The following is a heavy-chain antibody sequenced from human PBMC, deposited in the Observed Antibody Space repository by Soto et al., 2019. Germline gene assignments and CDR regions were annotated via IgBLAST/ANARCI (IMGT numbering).Heavy chain of an antibody. CDR1: GFTFSTYA. Sequence: GGSLRLSCAPSGFTFSTYAMNGSRKAPGKGLEWVSGISGSGDSTYYADSVKGRFTVSRDNSKNTLYLQMNSLRAEDTAVFYCAKERSSGWSFDYWGQGTLVTVSS. CDR2: ISGSGDST. D-gene: IGHD6-19*01. CDR3: AKERSSGWSFDY. J-gene: IGHJ4*02. V-gene: IGHV3-23*01.